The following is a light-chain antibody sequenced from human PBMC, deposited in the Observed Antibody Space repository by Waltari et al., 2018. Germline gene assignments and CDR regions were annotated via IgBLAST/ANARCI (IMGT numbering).Light chain of an antibody. CDR2: GAS. J-gene: IGKJ3*01. CDR1: QSVSSSY. CDR3: QQYHNWPLT. V-gene: IGKV3-20*01. Sequence: EIVLTQSPGTLSLSPGERATLSCRASQSVSSSYLAWYQQKPGQAPRLLIYGASSRATGIPDRFSGSGSGTDFTLTISRLEPEDFAVYYCQQYHNWPLTFGPGTRVDIK.